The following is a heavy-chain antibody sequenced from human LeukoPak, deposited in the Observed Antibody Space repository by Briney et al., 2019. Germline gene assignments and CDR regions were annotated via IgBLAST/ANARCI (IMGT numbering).Heavy chain of an antibody. CDR2: ISYGGSNK. CDR3: ASPPYGDSDVGPLDY. Sequence: GGSLRLSCAASGFTFSSYAMHWVRQAPGKGLEWVAVISYGGSNKYYADSVKGRFTISRDNSKNTLYLQINSLRAEDTAVYYCASPPYGDSDVGPLDYRGQGTLVTVSS. J-gene: IGHJ4*02. D-gene: IGHD4-17*01. CDR1: GFTFSSYA. V-gene: IGHV3-30*04.